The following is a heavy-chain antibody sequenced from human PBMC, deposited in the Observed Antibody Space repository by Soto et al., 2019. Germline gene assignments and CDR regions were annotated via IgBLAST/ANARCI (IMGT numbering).Heavy chain of an antibody. D-gene: IGHD6-13*01. J-gene: IGHJ6*02. CDR3: ARESSSWTGGGYYYYYGMDV. Sequence: PSETLSLTCTVSGGSISSYYWSWIRHPPGKGLEWIGYIYYSGSTNYNPSLKSRVTISVDTSKNQFSLKLSSVTAADTAVDYCARESSSWTGGGYYYYYGMDVWGQGTTVTVSS. CDR1: GGSISSYY. CDR2: IYYSGST. V-gene: IGHV4-59*01.